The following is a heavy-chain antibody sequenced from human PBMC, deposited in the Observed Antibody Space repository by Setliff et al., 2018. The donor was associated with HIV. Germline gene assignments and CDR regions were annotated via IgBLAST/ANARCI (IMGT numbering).Heavy chain of an antibody. J-gene: IGHJ6*03. V-gene: IGHV3-23*01. CDR1: GFIFSSYA. Sequence: GGSLRLSCAASGFIFSSYAMHWVRQAPGKGLEWVSAIGGSTGSTYYADSVKGRFTISTDNSKNTLYLQMNSLRAEDTAVYYCARAGVVEGYYYYYYMDVWGKGTTVTVSS. CDR2: IGGSTGST. D-gene: IGHD2-15*01. CDR3: ARAGVVEGYYYYYYMDV.